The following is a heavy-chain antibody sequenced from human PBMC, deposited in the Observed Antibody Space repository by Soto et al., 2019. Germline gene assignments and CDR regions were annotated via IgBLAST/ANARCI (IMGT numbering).Heavy chain of an antibody. CDR3: ARDPSSVGKYGDFVHFDY. D-gene: IGHD4-17*01. J-gene: IGHJ4*02. CDR2: IIPIFGTA. CDR1: GGTFSSYA. Sequence: QVQLVQSGAEVKKPGSSVKVSCKASGGTFSSYAISWVRQAPGQGLEWMGGIIPIFGTANYAQKFQGRVTITADESRNTAYMELSSLRSEDTAVYYCARDPSSVGKYGDFVHFDYWGQGTLVTVSS. V-gene: IGHV1-69*12.